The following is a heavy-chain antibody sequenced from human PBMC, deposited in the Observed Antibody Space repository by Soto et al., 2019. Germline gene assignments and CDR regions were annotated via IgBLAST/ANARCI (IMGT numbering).Heavy chain of an antibody. CDR2: IFYSGST. CDR1: GVSSSSSSYY. Sequence: LETLSVTWTVSGVSSSSSSYYLGWIRQPPGKGLEWIGSIFYSGSTYYNPSLKSRVTISVDTSKNQFSLKLSSVTAADTAVYYCARHLTYCSAGSCYSDFPYYGMDVWGQGTTVT. D-gene: IGHD2-15*01. V-gene: IGHV4-39*01. J-gene: IGHJ6*02. CDR3: ARHLTYCSAGSCYSDFPYYGMDV.